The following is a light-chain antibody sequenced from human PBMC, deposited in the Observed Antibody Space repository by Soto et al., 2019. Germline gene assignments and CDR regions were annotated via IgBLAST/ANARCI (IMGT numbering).Light chain of an antibody. CDR3: SSYTTTSTVV. J-gene: IGLJ2*01. CDR1: SGDVGGYNY. CDR2: EVS. V-gene: IGLV2-14*01. Sequence: QSALTQPASVSGSPGQSITISCTGTSGDVGGYNYVSWYQQHPGKAPKLMIYEVSDRPSGVSDRFSGSKSGNTASLTISGLQAEDAADYYCSSYTTTSTVVFGGGTKLTVL.